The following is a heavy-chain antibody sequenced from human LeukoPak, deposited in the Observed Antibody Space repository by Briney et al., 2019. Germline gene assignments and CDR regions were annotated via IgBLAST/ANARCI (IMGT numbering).Heavy chain of an antibody. CDR3: AREGRYRLDRSFDY. Sequence: ASVKVSCKASGYTFTGYYMHWVRQAPGQGLEWMGRIYPNSGGTNYAQKFQGWVTMTRDTSISTAYMELSRLRSDDTAVYYCAREGRYRLDRSFDYWGQGTLVTVSS. CDR1: GYTFTGYY. D-gene: IGHD3/OR15-3a*01. V-gene: IGHV1-2*04. J-gene: IGHJ4*02. CDR2: IYPNSGGT.